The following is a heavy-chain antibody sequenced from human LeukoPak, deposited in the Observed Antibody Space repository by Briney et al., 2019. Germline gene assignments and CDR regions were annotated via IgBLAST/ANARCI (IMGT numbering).Heavy chain of an antibody. Sequence: GGSLRLSCAASGFTFSDYYMSWIRQAPGKGLEWVAVIWYDGSNKYYADSVKGRFTISRDNSKDTLYLQMNSLRAEDTAVYYCAREGAPTYYYDSSGQNYFDYWGQGTLVTVSS. CDR1: GFTFSDYY. D-gene: IGHD3-22*01. CDR3: AREGAPTYYYDSSGQNYFDY. V-gene: IGHV3-33*08. CDR2: IWYDGSNK. J-gene: IGHJ4*02.